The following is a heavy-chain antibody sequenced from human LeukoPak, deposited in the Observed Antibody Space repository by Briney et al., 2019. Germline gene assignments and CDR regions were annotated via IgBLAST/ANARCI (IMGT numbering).Heavy chain of an antibody. V-gene: IGHV4-59*01. CDR1: GGSISSYY. CDR2: IYYSGST. D-gene: IGHD5-12*01. CDR3: ARGYSGYDLRAGYFDY. Sequence: KPSETLSLTCTVSGGSISSYYWSWIRQPPGKGLEWIGYIYYSGSTNYNPSLKSRVTISVDTSKNQFSLKLSSVTAADTAVYYCARGYSGYDLRAGYFDYWGQGTLVTVSS. J-gene: IGHJ4*02.